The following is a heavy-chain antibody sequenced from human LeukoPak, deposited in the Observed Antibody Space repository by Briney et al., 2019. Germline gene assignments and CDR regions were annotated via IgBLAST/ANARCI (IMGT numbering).Heavy chain of an antibody. CDR2: TYHSGST. Sequence: SETLSLTCAVSGGSISSSNWWSWVRQPPGKGLEGIGETYHSGSTNYNPSLKSRVTISVDKSKNQFSLKLSSVTAADTAVYYCARDPSVGGVIIRRWFDPWGQGTLVTVSS. CDR3: ARDPSVGGVIIRRWFDP. D-gene: IGHD3-10*01. V-gene: IGHV4-4*02. CDR1: GGSISSSNW. J-gene: IGHJ5*02.